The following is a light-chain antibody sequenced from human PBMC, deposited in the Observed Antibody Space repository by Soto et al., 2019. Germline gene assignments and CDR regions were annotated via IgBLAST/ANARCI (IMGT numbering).Light chain of an antibody. CDR1: SSDVGGYNY. CDR3: SSYTSSSTLLYV. Sequence: QSALTQPASVSGSPGQSITISCTGTSSDVGGYNYVSWYQQHPGKAPKLMIYDVSNRPSGVSNRFSGSKSGNTASLTISGLRAEDEADYYCSSYTSSSTLLYVFGTGTKLTV. CDR2: DVS. V-gene: IGLV2-14*01. J-gene: IGLJ1*01.